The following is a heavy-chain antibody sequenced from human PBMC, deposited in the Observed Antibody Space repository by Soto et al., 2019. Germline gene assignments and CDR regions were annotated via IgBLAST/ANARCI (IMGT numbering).Heavy chain of an antibody. D-gene: IGHD2-2*01. CDR2: IYHSGST. CDR3: ARRDCSSTSCYLAY. CDR1: GGSISSGGYS. J-gene: IGHJ4*02. Sequence: SETLSLTCAVSGGSISSGGYSWSWIRQPPGKGLEWIGYIYHSGSTYYNPSLKSRVTISVDTSKNQFSLKLSSVTAADTAVYYCARRDCSSTSCYLAYWGQGTLVTVSS. V-gene: IGHV4-30-2*02.